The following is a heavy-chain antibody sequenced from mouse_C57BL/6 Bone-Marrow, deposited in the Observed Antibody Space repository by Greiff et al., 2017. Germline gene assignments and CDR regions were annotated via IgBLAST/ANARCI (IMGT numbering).Heavy chain of an antibody. J-gene: IGHJ4*01. D-gene: IGHD1-1*01. CDR3: ALVYYGSQVSYYYAMDY. CDR2: IWWDDDK. Sequence: QVQLKESGPGILQPSQTLSLTCSFSGFSLSTFGMGVGWIRQPSGKGLEWLAHIWWDDDKYYNPALKSRLTISKDTSKNQVFLKIANVDTADTATYYCALVYYGSQVSYYYAMDYWGQGTSVTVSS. CDR1: GFSLSTFGMG. V-gene: IGHV8-8*01.